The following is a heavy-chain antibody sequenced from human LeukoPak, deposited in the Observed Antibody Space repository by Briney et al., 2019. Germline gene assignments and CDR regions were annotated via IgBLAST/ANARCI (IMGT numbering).Heavy chain of an antibody. CDR3: ASSGSYRFDY. CDR1: GFTFSSYS. D-gene: IGHD1-26*01. Sequence: GGSLRLSCEASGFTFSSYSMNWVRQAPGKGLEWVSHITASGTAMFYADSVKGRFAISRDNAKNSLYLQMNSLRDEDTAVYYCASSGSYRFDYWGQGTLVTVSS. CDR2: ITASGTAM. J-gene: IGHJ4*02. V-gene: IGHV3-48*02.